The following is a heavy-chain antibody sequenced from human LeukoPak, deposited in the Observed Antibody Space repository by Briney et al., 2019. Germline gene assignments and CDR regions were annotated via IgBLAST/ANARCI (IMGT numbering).Heavy chain of an antibody. Sequence: PSETLSLTCAVYGGSFSGYYWSWIRQPPGKGLEWIGEINHSGSTNYNPSLKSRVTISVDTSKNQFSLKLSSVTAADTTVYYCARGHRWGYCSGGSCYSQGWFDPWGQGTLVTVSS. CDR3: ARGHRWGYCSGGSCYSQGWFDP. CDR1: GGSFSGYY. V-gene: IGHV4-34*01. CDR2: INHSGST. J-gene: IGHJ5*02. D-gene: IGHD2-15*01.